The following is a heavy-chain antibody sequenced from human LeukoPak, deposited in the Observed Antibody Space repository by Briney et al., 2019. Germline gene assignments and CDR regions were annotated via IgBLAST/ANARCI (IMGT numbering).Heavy chain of an antibody. V-gene: IGHV3-11*01. J-gene: IGHJ6*03. CDR3: ARHDYGDPDYYYYYMDV. CDR2: ISSSGSTI. CDR1: GFTFDDYG. Sequence: PGGSLRLSCAASGFTFDDYGMSWVRQAPGKGLEWVSYISSSGSTIYYADSVKGRFTISRDNAKNSLYLQMNSLRAEDTAVYYCARHDYGDPDYYYYYMDVWGKGTTVTISS. D-gene: IGHD4-17*01.